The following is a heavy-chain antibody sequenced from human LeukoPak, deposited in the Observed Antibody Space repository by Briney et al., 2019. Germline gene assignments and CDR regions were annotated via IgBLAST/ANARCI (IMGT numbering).Heavy chain of an antibody. CDR2: IYHSGST. CDR3: ARGGLIAAPSDAFDI. V-gene: IGHV4-30-2*01. D-gene: IGHD6-13*01. CDR1: GGSISSGGYS. Sequence: SETLSLTCAVSGGSISSGGYSWSWIRQPPGKGLEWIGYIYHSGSTYYNPSLKSRVTVSVDRSKNQFSLKLSSVTAADTAVYYCARGGLIAAPSDAFDIWGQGTMVTVSS. J-gene: IGHJ3*02.